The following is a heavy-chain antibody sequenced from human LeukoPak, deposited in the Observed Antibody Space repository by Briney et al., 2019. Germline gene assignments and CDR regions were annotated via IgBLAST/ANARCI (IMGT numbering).Heavy chain of an antibody. V-gene: IGHV3-33*01. CDR2: IWYDGSNK. J-gene: IGHJ4*02. CDR3: TTALYDWNDVNY. CDR1: GFTFSSYG. Sequence: PGGSLRLSCAASGFTFSSYGMHWVRQAPGKGLEWVAVIWYDGSNKYYADSVKGRFTISRDNSKNTLYLQMNSLKTEDTAVYYCTTALYDWNDVNYWGQGTLVTVSS. D-gene: IGHD1-1*01.